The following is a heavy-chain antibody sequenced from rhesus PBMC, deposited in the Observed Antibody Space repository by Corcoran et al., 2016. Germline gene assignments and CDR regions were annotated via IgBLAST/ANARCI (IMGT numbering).Heavy chain of an antibody. CDR1: GFTFSDYY. Sequence: EVQLVESGGGLAKPWGSLRLSCAASGFTFSDYYMDWVRHAPGKGLEWVSRISNGGGSTWFADSVKGRFTISRENAKNTLYFQMNSLRAEDTAVYYCALLGGGGSWDDAFDFWGQGLRVTVSS. CDR3: ALLGGGGSWDDAFDF. J-gene: IGHJ3*01. V-gene: IGHV3-178*01. D-gene: IGHD6-25*01. CDR2: ISNGGGST.